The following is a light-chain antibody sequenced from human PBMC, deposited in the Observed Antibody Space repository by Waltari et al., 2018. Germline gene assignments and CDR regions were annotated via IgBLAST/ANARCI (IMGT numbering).Light chain of an antibody. V-gene: IGKV1-39*01. CDR3: QQSYNIPFT. CDR2: TAS. Sequence: DIQLTQSPSPLSASVGDRVTITCRTSQNINRFLNWYQHKPGEAPKLLIYTASSLQGGVPSRFSGSGSGTEFGLTISSLQPEDFATYYCQQSYNIPFTFGQGTRVDIK. CDR1: QNINRF. J-gene: IGKJ2*01.